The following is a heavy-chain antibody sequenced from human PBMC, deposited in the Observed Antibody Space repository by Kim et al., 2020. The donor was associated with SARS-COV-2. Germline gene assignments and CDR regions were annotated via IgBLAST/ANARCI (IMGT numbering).Heavy chain of an antibody. CDR1: GYSFNTYF. CDR2: INLSDFHG. Sequence: ASVKVSCKASGYSFNTYFLHWVRQAPGQGLEWMGMINLSDFHGRYARKFQGRVIMTRDLSTRTFYMEITSLTSEDTATYFCARDRCGTPISSAYDVWCQG. J-gene: IGHJ3*01. V-gene: IGHV1-46*02. D-gene: IGHD1-7*01. CDR3: ARDRCGTPISSAYDV.